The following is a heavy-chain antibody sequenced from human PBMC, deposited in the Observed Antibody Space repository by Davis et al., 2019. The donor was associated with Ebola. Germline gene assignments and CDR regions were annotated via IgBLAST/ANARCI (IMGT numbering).Heavy chain of an antibody. V-gene: IGHV4-39*01. D-gene: IGHD3-16*02. Sequence: PSETLSLTCTVSGGSISSSSYYWGWIRQPPGKGLEWIGSIYYSGSTYYNPSLKSRVTISVDTSKNQFSLKLSSVTAADTAVYYCATQPRMITFGGVIALPWGQGTLVTVSS. CDR1: GGSISSSSYY. CDR2: IYYSGST. CDR3: ATQPRMITFGGVIALP. J-gene: IGHJ5*02.